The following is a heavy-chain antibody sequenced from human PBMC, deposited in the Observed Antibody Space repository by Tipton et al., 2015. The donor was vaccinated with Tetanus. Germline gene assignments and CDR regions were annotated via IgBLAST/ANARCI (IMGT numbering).Heavy chain of an antibody. Sequence: QVQLVQSGAEVKKPGASVKVSCKASGYTFATYDINWVRQATGQGPEWMGWVNPISGNTGYAQKFQGRVTMTRNTSTSTAYMELSSLRFEDTAVYYCARGGLRLFDPWGQGTLVTVSS. D-gene: IGHD3-16*01. CDR2: VNPISGNT. CDR3: ARGGLRLFDP. CDR1: GYTFATYD. J-gene: IGHJ5*02. V-gene: IGHV1-8*01.